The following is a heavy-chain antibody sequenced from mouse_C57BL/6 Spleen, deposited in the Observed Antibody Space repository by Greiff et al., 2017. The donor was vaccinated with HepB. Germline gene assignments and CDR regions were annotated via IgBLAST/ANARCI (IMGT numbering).Heavy chain of an antibody. V-gene: IGHV1-50*01. D-gene: IGHD2-4*01. J-gene: IGHJ3*01. CDR1: GYTFTSYW. Sequence: VQLQQPGAELVKPGASVKLSCKASGYTFTSYWMQWVKQRPGQGLEWIGEIDPSDSYTNYNQKFKGKATLTVDTSSSTAYMQLSSLTSEDSAVYYCARRDDYDGTWFAYWGQGTLVTVSA. CDR3: ARRDDYDGTWFAY. CDR2: IDPSDSYT.